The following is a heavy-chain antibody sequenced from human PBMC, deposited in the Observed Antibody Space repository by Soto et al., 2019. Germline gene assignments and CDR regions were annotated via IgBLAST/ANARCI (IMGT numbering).Heavy chain of an antibody. Sequence: GGSLRLSCVVSGFTFSTYAMSWVRQAPGKGLEWVSAISGSGGSTYYADSVKGRFTISRDNSKNTLYLQMNSLRAEDTAVYYCANSSVIIPPLFHHWGQGTLVTVSS. CDR2: ISGSGGST. V-gene: IGHV3-23*01. CDR1: GFTFSTYA. D-gene: IGHD2-21*01. CDR3: ANSSVIIPPLFHH. J-gene: IGHJ4*02.